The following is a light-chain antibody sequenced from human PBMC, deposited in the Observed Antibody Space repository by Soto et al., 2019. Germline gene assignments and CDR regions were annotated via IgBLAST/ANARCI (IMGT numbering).Light chain of an antibody. Sequence: QSALAQPPSASGSPGQSVTLTCTGTNSDVGTYNYVSWYQQHPGKAPKLMIYEVTKRPSGVPDRFSGSKSGNTASLTVSGIQAEDEADYYCSSYAGSNNLVFGGGTKLTVL. J-gene: IGLJ3*02. CDR2: EVT. CDR3: SSYAGSNNLV. V-gene: IGLV2-8*01. CDR1: NSDVGTYNY.